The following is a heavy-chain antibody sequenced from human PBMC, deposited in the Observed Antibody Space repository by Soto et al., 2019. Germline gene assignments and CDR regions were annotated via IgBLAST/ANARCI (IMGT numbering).Heavy chain of an antibody. D-gene: IGHD2-21*02. CDR2: INAGNGNT. J-gene: IGHJ4*02. CDR1: GYTFTSYA. Sequence: QVQLVQSGAEEKKPRASVKVSCKASGYTFTSYAMHWVRQAPGQRLEWMGWINAGNGNTKYSQKFQGRVTITRDTSASTAYMELSSLRSEDTAVYYCARSIVMVTALDYWGQGTLVTVSS. V-gene: IGHV1-3*05. CDR3: ARSIVMVTALDY.